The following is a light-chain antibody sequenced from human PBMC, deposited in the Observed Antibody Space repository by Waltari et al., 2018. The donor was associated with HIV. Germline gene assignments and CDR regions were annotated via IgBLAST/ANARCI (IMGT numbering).Light chain of an antibody. J-gene: IGKJ4*01. CDR3: QQRTNWPLI. CDR1: QSVTTY. V-gene: IGKV3-11*01. Sequence: EIVLTQSPATPSLFPGERATLSCRASQSVTTYLAWYQQKPGLAPRLLIFDASKRATGVPARFSGSGSGTDFTLTISSLEPEDFAVYWCQQRTNWPLIFGGGTKVELK. CDR2: DAS.